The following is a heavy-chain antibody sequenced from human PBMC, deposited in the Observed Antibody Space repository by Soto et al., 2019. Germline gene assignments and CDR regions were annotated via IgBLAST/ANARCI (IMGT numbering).Heavy chain of an antibody. CDR1: AGSISTINYY. J-gene: IGHJ3*01. D-gene: IGHD6-19*01. CDR3: ARSAQWAGFDP. V-gene: IGHV4-31*03. CDR2: ISYSRST. Sequence: QVQLQESGPGLVRPSQTQSLTCTVSAGSISTINYYWSWIRQHPEKGLEWIGYISYSRSTFYHSSLQRRXTXSLXTSKKQFSLTLTSVTAADTAVYYCARSAQWAGFDPWGQGTMVTVSS.